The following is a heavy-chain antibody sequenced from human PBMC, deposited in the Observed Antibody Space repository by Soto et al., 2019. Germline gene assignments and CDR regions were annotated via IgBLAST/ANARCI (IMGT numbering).Heavy chain of an antibody. V-gene: IGHV3-43*01. CDR2: ISWDGGST. CDR1: GFTFDDYT. CDR3: AKDLSSGYDYFDY. Sequence: PGGSLRLSCAVSGFTFDDYTMHWVRQAPWKGLEWVSLISWDGGSTYYADSVKGRFTISRDNSKNSLYLQMNSLRTEDTALYYCAKDLSSGYDYFDYWGQGTLVTVSS. J-gene: IGHJ4*02. D-gene: IGHD3-22*01.